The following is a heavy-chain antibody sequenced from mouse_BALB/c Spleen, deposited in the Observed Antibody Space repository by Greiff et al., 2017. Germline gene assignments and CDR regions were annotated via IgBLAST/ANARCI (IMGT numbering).Heavy chain of an antibody. D-gene: IGHD2-1*01. Sequence: EVKVVESGGGLVKPGGSLKLSCAASGFTFSSFGMHWVRQAPEKGLEWVAYISSGSSTIYYADTVKGRFTISRDNPKNTLCLQLTSLRSEDTAMYYCARSGYGNDAIDYWGQGTSVTVS. V-gene: IGHV5-17*02. J-gene: IGHJ4*01. CDR3: ARSGYGNDAIDY. CDR2: ISSGSSTI. CDR1: GFTFSSFG.